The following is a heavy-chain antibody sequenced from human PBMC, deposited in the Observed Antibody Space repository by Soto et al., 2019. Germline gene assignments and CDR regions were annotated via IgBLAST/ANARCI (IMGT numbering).Heavy chain of an antibody. J-gene: IGHJ6*02. CDR2: IYSTGNT. D-gene: IGHD6-13*01. Sequence: SETLSLTCTVSGDSIRSSSYWGWIRHLPGKGLEWIGSIYSTGNTYYNPSLNSQVTISVDTSKNQFSLNVISVTAADTAVYYCRRSSRYSTDMWGQGTTVTVSS. CDR3: RRSSRYSTDM. CDR1: GDSIRSSSY. V-gene: IGHV4-39*01.